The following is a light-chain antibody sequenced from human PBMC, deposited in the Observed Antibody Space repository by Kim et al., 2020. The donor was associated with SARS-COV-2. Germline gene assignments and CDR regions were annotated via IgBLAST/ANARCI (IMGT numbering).Light chain of an antibody. CDR3: MQTLQTPT. V-gene: IGKV2-28*01. Sequence: GEPASTACRSSQSLLYSNGDNYLSWYLQKPGQSPLLLTYLVSNRASGVPDRFSGSGSGTDFTLKISRVEAEDVGVYFCMQTLQTPTFGQGTKLEIK. J-gene: IGKJ2*01. CDR1: QSLLYSNGDNY. CDR2: LVS.